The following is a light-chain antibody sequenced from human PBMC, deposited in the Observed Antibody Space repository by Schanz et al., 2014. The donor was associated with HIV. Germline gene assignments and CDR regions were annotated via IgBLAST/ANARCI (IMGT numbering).Light chain of an antibody. CDR3: SSFRDTNTVV. CDR1: SSDVGGYNY. J-gene: IGLJ2*01. CDR2: EVT. Sequence: QSALTQPPSASGSPGQSVTISCTGTSSDVGGYNYVSWYQQHPGRAPKLMISEVTKRPSGVPDRFSGSKSGNTASLTISGLLAEDEADYYCSSFRDTNTVVFGGGTKLTVL. V-gene: IGLV2-8*01.